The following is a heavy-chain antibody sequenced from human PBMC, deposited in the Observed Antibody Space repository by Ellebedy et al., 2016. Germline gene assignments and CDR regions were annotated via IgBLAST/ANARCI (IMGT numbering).Heavy chain of an antibody. CDR3: ARERAASITPHWFHP. V-gene: IGHV3-33*08. CDR1: GFTLSSYG. Sequence: GGSLRLXCVASGFTLSSYGMHWVRQAPGKGLEWVAVVLYDGSTTYYADSVKGRFTISRDNAKNSLYLQINSLRAEDTAVYYCARERAASITPHWFHPWGPGTLVIVSS. D-gene: IGHD6-25*01. J-gene: IGHJ5*02. CDR2: VLYDGSTT.